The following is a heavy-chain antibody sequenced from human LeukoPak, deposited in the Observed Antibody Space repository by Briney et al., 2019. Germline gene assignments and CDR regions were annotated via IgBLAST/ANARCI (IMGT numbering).Heavy chain of an antibody. CDR1: GFTFSSYS. CDR3: ARDTYSSSSAGYY. D-gene: IGHD6-6*01. V-gene: IGHV3-48*01. J-gene: IGHJ4*02. Sequence: GGSLRLSCAASGFTFSSYSMNWVRQAPGKGREWVSYISSSSSTIYYADSVKGRFTISRDNAKNSLYLQMNSLRAEDTAVYYCARDTYSSSSAGYYWGQGTLVTVSS. CDR2: ISSSSSTI.